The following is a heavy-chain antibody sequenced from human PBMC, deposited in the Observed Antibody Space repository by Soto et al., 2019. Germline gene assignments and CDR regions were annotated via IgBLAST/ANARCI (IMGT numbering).Heavy chain of an antibody. Sequence: EVQLVESGGDLVQPGGCLRLSCAASGFTFSTFSMNWVRQAPGKGLEWISYISISSSTIHYADSVKGRFTISRDNAKSSLYLQMDRLRDEDTAVYYCARGGATTGHWDYWGQGTLVTVSS. CDR1: GFTFSTFS. D-gene: IGHD1-26*01. V-gene: IGHV3-48*02. CDR2: ISISSSTI. J-gene: IGHJ4*02. CDR3: ARGGATTGHWDY.